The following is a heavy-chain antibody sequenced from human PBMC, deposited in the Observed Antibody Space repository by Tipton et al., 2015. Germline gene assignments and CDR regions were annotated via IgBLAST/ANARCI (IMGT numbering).Heavy chain of an antibody. J-gene: IGHJ6*02. V-gene: IGHV4-59*01. CDR3: ARENAYYYGMDA. D-gene: IGHD1-1*01. Sequence: TLSLTCTVSGTSLSGFYWTWIRQPPGKGLKWIGYIRDSGGTNYKPSLRGRVSISLDMSKNQFSLKLRSVTAADTAMYFCARENAYYYGMDAWGQGTTVTVSS. CDR2: IRDSGGT. CDR1: GTSLSGFY.